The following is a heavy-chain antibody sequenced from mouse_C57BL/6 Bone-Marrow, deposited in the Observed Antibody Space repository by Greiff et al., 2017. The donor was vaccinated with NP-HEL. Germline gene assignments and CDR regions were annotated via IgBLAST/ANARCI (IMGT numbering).Heavy chain of an antibody. CDR2: IYPRSGNT. Sequence: VKLMESGAELARPGASVKLSCKASGYTFTSYGISWVKQRTGQGLEWIGEIYPRSGNTYYNEKFKGKATLTADKSSSTAYMELRSLTSEDSAVYFCARGYYGSNFDYWGQGTTLTVSS. CDR3: ARGYYGSNFDY. CDR1: GYTFTSYG. V-gene: IGHV1-81*01. D-gene: IGHD1-1*01. J-gene: IGHJ2*01.